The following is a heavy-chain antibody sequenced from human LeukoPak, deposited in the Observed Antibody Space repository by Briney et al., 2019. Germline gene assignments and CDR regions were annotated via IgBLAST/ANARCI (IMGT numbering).Heavy chain of an antibody. J-gene: IGHJ1*01. CDR1: GYTFTSYG. CDR3: ARVGVSGRIAAAGTHFQH. Sequence: ASVKVSCKASGYTFTSYGISWVRQAPGQGLEWMGWISAYNGNTNYAQKLQGRVTMTTDTSTSTAYMELRSLRSEDTAVYYCARVGVSGRIAAAGTHFQHWGQGTLVTVSS. V-gene: IGHV1-18*01. D-gene: IGHD6-13*01. CDR2: ISAYNGNT.